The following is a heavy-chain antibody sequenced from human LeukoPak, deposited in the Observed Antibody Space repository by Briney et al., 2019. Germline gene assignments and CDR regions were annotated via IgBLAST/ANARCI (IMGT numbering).Heavy chain of an antibody. CDR2: IKQDGAEK. CDR3: ARDVRPDY. V-gene: IGHV3-7*04. D-gene: IGHD6-6*01. Sequence: QSGGSLTLSCAASGFTFSSYCMRWARHAPGGGLEWVANIKQDGAEKYYVESVNGRFSISRDNAKNSLYLQMTALRAEDTAVYYCARDVRPDYWGEGTLVTVST. J-gene: IGHJ4*02. CDR1: GFTFSSYC.